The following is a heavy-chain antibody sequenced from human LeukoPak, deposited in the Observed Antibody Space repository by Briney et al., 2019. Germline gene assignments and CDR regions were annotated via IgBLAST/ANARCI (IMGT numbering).Heavy chain of an antibody. CDR3: ARGGGDYNPFDY. Sequence: GGSLRLSCAASGFTFSSYDMSWVRQAPGKGLEWVSVMYSGGSTYYADSVKGRFTISRHNSKNTLYLEINSLRPDDTAVYYCARGGGDYNPFDYWGQGTLVTVSS. J-gene: IGHJ4*02. V-gene: IGHV3-53*04. CDR1: GFTFSSYD. D-gene: IGHD4-17*01. CDR2: MYSGGST.